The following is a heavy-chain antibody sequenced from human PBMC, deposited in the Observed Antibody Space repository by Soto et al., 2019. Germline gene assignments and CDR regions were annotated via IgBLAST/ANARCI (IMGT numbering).Heavy chain of an antibody. CDR3: ARHSGYSSSWYGYYFDY. J-gene: IGHJ4*02. V-gene: IGHV4-34*01. CDR2: INHSGST. D-gene: IGHD6-13*01. Sequence: SETLSLTCAVYGGSFSGYYWSWIRHPPGKGLEWIGEINHSGSTNYNPSLKSRVTISVDTSKNQFSLKLSSVTAADTAVYYCARHSGYSSSWYGYYFDYWGQGTLVTVSS. CDR1: GGSFSGYY.